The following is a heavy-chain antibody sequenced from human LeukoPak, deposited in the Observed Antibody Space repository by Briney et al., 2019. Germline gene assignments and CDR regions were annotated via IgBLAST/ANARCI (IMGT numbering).Heavy chain of an antibody. J-gene: IGHJ3*02. CDR3: AKGTRWELAGRILDDAFDI. D-gene: IGHD1-26*01. CDR1: GFTFRRYG. Sequence: GESLRLSCAACGFTFRRYGMHWVRHARGKGLEWVAVIWYEGSNKYYADSVKGRFTISRDNSTNTLYLQMSSLRAQDPAVYYGAKGTRWELAGRILDDAFDIWGQGTMVTVSS. CDR2: IWYEGSNK. V-gene: IGHV3-30*02.